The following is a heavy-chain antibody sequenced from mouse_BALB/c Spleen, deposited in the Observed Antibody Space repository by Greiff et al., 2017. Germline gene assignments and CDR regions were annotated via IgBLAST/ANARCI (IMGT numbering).Heavy chain of an antibody. CDR2: IYPGDGDT. V-gene: IGHV1-87*01. CDR1: GYTFTSYW. J-gene: IGHJ4*01. D-gene: IGHD2-10*02. Sequence: VQLQESGAELARPGASVKLSCKASGYTFTSYWMQWVKQRPGQGLEWIGAIYPGDGDTRYTQKFKGKATLTADKSSSTAYMQLSSLASEDSAVYYCARGYGNYDAMDYWGQGTSVTVSS. CDR3: ARGYGNYDAMDY.